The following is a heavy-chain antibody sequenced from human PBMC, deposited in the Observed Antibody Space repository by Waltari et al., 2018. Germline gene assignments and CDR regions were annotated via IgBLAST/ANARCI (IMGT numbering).Heavy chain of an antibody. D-gene: IGHD3-22*01. V-gene: IGHV3-53*01. Sequence: EVHLVESGGGLIQPGGSLRLSCAASGFTVSSNYMSWVRQAPRKGRGGVSRSYSGGSTIYADSVKGRFTISRDDSKNTLYLQMNSLRAEDTAVYYCARETYYDRSGYFRLGAFDIWGQGTVVTDSS. CDR2: SYSGGST. CDR3: ARETYYDRSGYFRLGAFDI. J-gene: IGHJ3*02. CDR1: GFTVSSNY.